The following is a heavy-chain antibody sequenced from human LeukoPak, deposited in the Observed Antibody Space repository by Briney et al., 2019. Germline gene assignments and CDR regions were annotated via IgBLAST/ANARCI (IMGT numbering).Heavy chain of an antibody. CDR3: ARDEQQLDYAFDI. V-gene: IGHV1-2*02. CDR2: INPNSGGT. J-gene: IGHJ3*02. CDR1: GYTFTGYY. Sequence: ASVKVSCKASGYTFTGYYLHWVRQAPGQGLEWMGWINPNSGGTNYAQKFQGRVTMTRDTSISTAYMELSRLRSDDTAVYYCARDEQQLDYAFDIWGQGTMVTVSS. D-gene: IGHD6-13*01.